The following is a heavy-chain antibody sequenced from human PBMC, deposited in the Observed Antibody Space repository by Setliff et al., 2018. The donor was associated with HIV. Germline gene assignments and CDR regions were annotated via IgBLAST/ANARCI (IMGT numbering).Heavy chain of an antibody. J-gene: IGHJ4*02. D-gene: IGHD3-22*01. CDR2: VKSKTDGGTT. CDR3: ARAQDNYYDSSGYSFDS. V-gene: IGHV3-15*01. Sequence: GSLRLSCAASGFTFKNAWMNWVRQAPGKGLEWIGRVKSKTDGGTTDYAAPVKGRFTISRDDSKSTLYLQLTTLRTEDTAVYYCARAQDNYYDSSGYSFDSWGQGSLVTVSS. CDR1: GFTFKNAW.